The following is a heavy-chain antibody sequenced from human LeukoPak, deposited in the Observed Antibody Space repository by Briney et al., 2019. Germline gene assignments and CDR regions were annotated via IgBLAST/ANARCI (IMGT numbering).Heavy chain of an antibody. V-gene: IGHV3-23*01. D-gene: IGHD2-21*01. J-gene: IGHJ2*01. CDR2: ITGSGGST. CDR1: GFTFNSYT. Sequence: GRSLRLSCAASGFTFNSYTMNWVRQAPGKGLEWVSGITGSGGSTIYADSVKGRFTISRDNSKNTLYLQMNSLRAEDTAVYFCAKDGPDWGSYFDLWGRGTLVTVSS. CDR3: AKDGPDWGSYFDL.